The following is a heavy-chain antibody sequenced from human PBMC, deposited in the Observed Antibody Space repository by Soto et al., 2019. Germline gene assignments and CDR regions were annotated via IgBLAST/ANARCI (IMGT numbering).Heavy chain of an antibody. Sequence: GGSLRLSCAASGFTFSSYAMHWVRQAPGKGLEWVAVISYDGSNKYYADSVKGRFTISRDNSKNTLYLQMNSLRAEDTAVYYCARDRGPGGGYSGYGFGNAFDIWGQGTMVTVSS. D-gene: IGHD5-12*01. CDR1: GFTFSSYA. CDR2: ISYDGSNK. J-gene: IGHJ3*02. V-gene: IGHV3-30-3*01. CDR3: ARDRGPGGGYSGYGFGNAFDI.